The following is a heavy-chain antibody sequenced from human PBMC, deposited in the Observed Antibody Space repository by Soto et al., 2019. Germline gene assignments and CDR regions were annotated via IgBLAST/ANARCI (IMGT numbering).Heavy chain of an antibody. J-gene: IGHJ4*02. Sequence: QVQLVESGGGVVQPGRSLRLSCAASGFTFSSYSMHWVRQAPGKGLEWVAAMSYDGNSKYFADSVTDRFTISRDNSKNTLSLQMNSLGAADSAVYYCARGRTVRDHDDFDLWGQGTLVTVSS. CDR2: MSYDGNSK. CDR1: GFTFSSYS. D-gene: IGHD2-21*01. CDR3: ARGRTVRDHDDFDL. V-gene: IGHV3-30-3*01.